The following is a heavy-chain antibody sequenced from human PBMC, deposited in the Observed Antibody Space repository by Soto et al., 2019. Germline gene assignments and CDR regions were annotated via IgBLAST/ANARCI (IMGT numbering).Heavy chain of an antibody. D-gene: IGHD2-15*01. CDR1: GFTFSSYW. CDR2: IKQDGSEK. CDR3: RGSGPNWLDP. V-gene: IGHV3-7*03. J-gene: IGHJ5*02. Sequence: GGSLRLSCAASGFTFSSYWMSWVRQAPGKGLEWVANIKQDGSEKYYVDSVKGRFTISRDNAKNSLYLQMNSLRAEDTAVYYCRGSGPNWLDPWGQGTLVTVYS.